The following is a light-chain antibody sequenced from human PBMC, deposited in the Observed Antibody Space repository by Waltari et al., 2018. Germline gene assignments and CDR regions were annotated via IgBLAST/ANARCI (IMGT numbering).Light chain of an antibody. CDR2: DVS. Sequence: EIVMTQSPAVLSVSPGQRATLSCRASETVTSHLAWYQQKHGQAPRLLIYDVSTRAAGIPARFSGSGSETEFTLTVTSLQSEDCAVYYCQQYYEWQTFGPGTKVEIK. J-gene: IGKJ1*01. CDR1: ETVTSH. CDR3: QQYYEWQT. V-gene: IGKV3D-15*01.